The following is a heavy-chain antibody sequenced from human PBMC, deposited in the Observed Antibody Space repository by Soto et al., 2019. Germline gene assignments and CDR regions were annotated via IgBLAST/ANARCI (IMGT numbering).Heavy chain of an antibody. CDR3: AKVDYCYDSRWLDY. J-gene: IGHJ4*02. V-gene: IGHV3-23*01. D-gene: IGHD3-22*01. CDR2: ISGSGGST. Sequence: GGSLRLSCAASGFTFSSYAMSWVRQAPGKGLEWVSAISGSGGSTYYADSVKGRFTISRDNSKNTLYLQMNSLRAEDTAVYYSAKVDYCYDSRWLDYWGQGTLVTVSS. CDR1: GFTFSSYA.